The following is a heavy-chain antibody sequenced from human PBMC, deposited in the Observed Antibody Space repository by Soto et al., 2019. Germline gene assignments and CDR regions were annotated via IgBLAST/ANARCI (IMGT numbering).Heavy chain of an antibody. CDR2: INHSGST. J-gene: IGHJ4*02. Sequence: SETLSLTCAVYGGSFSDSYWTWIRQPPGKGLEWIGEINHSGSTNYNPSLESRVTMSVDLTKNQFSPKLNSVTAADTAVYHCARVARCFSTNCYGFPSYWGQGTPVTVSS. CDR1: GGSFSDSY. CDR3: ARVARCFSTNCYGFPSY. V-gene: IGHV4-34*01. D-gene: IGHD2-2*01.